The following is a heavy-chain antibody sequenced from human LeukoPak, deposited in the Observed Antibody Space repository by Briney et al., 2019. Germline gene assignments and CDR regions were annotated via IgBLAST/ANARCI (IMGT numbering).Heavy chain of an antibody. V-gene: IGHV1-2*02. CDR1: GYTFTAYY. CDR3: ARDLGTSGYSGY. CDR2: INPNSGGT. J-gene: IGHJ4*02. D-gene: IGHD3-16*01. Sequence: ASVKVSCKASGYTFTAYYMYWVRQAPGQGLEWMGWINPNSGGTNYAQKFQGRVTMTRDMSISTAYMELSRLRSDDTAVYYCARDLGTSGYSGYWGQGSLVTVSS.